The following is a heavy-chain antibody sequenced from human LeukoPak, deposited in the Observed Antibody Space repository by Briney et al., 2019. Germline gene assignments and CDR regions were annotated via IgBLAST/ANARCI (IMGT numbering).Heavy chain of an antibody. V-gene: IGHV3-11*04. Sequence: GGSLRLSCAASGFTFSDYYMSWIRQAPGKGLEGVSYISSSGSTIYYADSVKGRFTIPRDNAKNSLYLQINSLRAEDTAVYYCARSIVVVPAAKRQWFDPWGQGTLVTVSS. J-gene: IGHJ5*02. CDR1: GFTFSDYY. D-gene: IGHD2-2*01. CDR2: ISSSGSTI. CDR3: ARSIVVVPAAKRQWFDP.